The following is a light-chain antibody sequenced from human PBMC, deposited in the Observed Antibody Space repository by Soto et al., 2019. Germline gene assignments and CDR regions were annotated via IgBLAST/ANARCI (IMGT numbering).Light chain of an antibody. J-gene: IGKJ5*01. CDR3: QQSFTTPP. V-gene: IGKV1-39*01. CDR1: QTVSSY. CDR2: ATS. Sequence: DIEMTQSPSSLSASVGDRVNITCRASQTVSSYLNWYQQKPGTVPKLLIYATSNLQSGVPSRFSGRGFGTDFTLTVSSLQPEDFATYYCQQSFTTPPFGQRTRPEIK.